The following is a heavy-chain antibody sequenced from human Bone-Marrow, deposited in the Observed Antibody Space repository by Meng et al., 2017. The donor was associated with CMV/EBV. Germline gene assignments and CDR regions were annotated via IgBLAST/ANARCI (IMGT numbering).Heavy chain of an antibody. CDR3: ARSHPRSWHY. Sequence: GESLKISCAASGFTFSSYSMNWVRQAPGKGLEWVSCISSSSSYIYYADSVKGRFTISRDNAKNSLYLQMNSLRAEDTAVYYCARSHPRSWHYWGQGTLVTVSS. J-gene: IGHJ4*02. CDR2: ISSSSSYI. D-gene: IGHD6-13*01. V-gene: IGHV3-21*01. CDR1: GFTFSSYS.